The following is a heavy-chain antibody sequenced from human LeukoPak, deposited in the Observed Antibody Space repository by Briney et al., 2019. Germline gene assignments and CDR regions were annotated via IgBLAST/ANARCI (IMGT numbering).Heavy chain of an antibody. J-gene: IGHJ4*02. CDR2: VHLDGRT. Sequence: SETLSLTCGVSGGSVSSTNWWTWIRQPPGKGLEWIGEVHLDGRTNFNPSLKSRLTMSVDLSENHVSLKLTSVTAADTAVYYCAREGGFYRPLDYSGQGALVTVSS. D-gene: IGHD6-25*01. V-gene: IGHV4-4*02. CDR3: AREGGFYRPLDY. CDR1: GGSVSSTNW.